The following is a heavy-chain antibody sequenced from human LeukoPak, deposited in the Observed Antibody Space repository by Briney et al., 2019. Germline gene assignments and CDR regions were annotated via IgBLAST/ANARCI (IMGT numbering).Heavy chain of an antibody. D-gene: IGHD3-10*01. CDR2: ISSSSSYI. CDR3: ARERGTYYYGSGSYYNYHFDY. CDR1: GFTFSSYS. J-gene: IGHJ4*02. V-gene: IGHV3-21*01. Sequence: PGGSLRLSCAASGFTFSSYSMNWVRQAPGKGLEWVSSISSSSSYIYYADSVKGRFTISRDNAKNSLYLQMNSLRAEDTAVYYCARERGTYYYGSGSYYNYHFDYWGQGTLVTVSS.